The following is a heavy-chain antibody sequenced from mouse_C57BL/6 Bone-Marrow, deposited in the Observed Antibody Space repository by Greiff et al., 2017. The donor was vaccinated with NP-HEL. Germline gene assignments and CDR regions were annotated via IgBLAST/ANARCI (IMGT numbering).Heavy chain of an antibody. CDR2: ISSGGSYT. CDR3: ARRGYGSPAWFAD. V-gene: IGHV5-6*02. J-gene: IGHJ3*01. CDR1: GFTFSSYG. D-gene: IGHD1-1*01. Sequence: EVMLVESGGDLVKPGGSLKLSCAASGFTFSSYGMSWVRQTPDKRLEWVATISSGGSYTYYPDSVKGRFTISRDNAKNTLYLQMSSLKSEDTAMYYCARRGYGSPAWFADWGQGTLVTVSA.